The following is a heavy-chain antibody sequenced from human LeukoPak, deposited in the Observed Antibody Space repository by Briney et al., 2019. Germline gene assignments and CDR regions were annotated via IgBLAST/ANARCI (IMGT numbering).Heavy chain of an antibody. CDR2: IYHSGST. CDR3: ARQIAAAGELYYYYYMDV. CDR1: GYSISSGYY. D-gene: IGHD6-13*01. V-gene: IGHV4-38-2*02. J-gene: IGHJ6*03. Sequence: SETLSLTCTVSGYSISSGYYWGWIRQPPGKGLEWIGSIYHSGSTYYNPSLKSRVTISVDTSKNQFSLKLSSVTAADTAVYYCARQIAAAGELYYYYYMDVWGKGTTVTVSS.